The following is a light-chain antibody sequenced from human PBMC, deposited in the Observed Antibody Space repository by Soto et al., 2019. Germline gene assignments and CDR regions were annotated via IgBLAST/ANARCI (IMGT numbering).Light chain of an antibody. CDR1: SSDVGGYNY. J-gene: IGLJ1*01. Sequence: QSALTQPASVSGSPGQSITISCTGTSSDVGGYNYVSWYQQHPGKAPNLMFYEVSSRPSGVSNRFSGSKSGNTASLTISGLQAEDEADYYCSSYTSSSTLEGVFGTGTKLTVL. CDR2: EVS. CDR3: SSYTSSSTLEGV. V-gene: IGLV2-14*01.